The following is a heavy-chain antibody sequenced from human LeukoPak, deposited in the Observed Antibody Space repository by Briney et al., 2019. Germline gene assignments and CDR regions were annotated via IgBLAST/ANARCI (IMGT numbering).Heavy chain of an antibody. CDR1: GGSISSYY. Sequence: SETLSLTCTVSGGSISSYYWSWIRQPPGEGLEWIGYIYYSGSTNYNPSLKSRVTISVDTSKNQFSLKLSSVTAADTAVYYCARGPYINPSTYYYGSGSFYFDYWGQGTLVTVSS. D-gene: IGHD3-10*01. V-gene: IGHV4-59*01. CDR2: IYYSGST. CDR3: ARGPYINPSTYYYGSGSFYFDY. J-gene: IGHJ4*02.